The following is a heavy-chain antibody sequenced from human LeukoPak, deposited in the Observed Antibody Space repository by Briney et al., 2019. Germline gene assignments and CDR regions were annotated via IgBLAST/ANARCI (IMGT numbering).Heavy chain of an antibody. J-gene: IGHJ4*02. Sequence: GASVKVSCKASGYTFTSYYMHWVRQAPGQGLEWMGIIKPSGGSTSYAQKFQGRVTMTRDTSTSTVYMELSSLRSEDTAVYYCARVQARLRLGELSLNYWGQGTLVTVSS. CDR1: GYTFTSYY. CDR3: ARVQARLRLGELSLNY. V-gene: IGHV1-46*01. D-gene: IGHD3-16*02. CDR2: IKPSGGST.